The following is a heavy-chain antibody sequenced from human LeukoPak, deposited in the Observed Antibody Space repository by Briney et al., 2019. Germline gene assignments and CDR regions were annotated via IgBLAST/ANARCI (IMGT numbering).Heavy chain of an antibody. J-gene: IGHJ6*02. Sequence: PSETLSLTCTVSGGSISSGGYYWSWIRQHPGKGLEWIGYIYYSGSTYYNPSLKSRVTISVGTSKNQFSLKLSSVTAADTAVYYCARFGDFWSGFYYYYYGMDVWGQGTTVTVSS. CDR1: GGSISSGGYY. D-gene: IGHD3-3*01. CDR2: IYYSGST. V-gene: IGHV4-31*03. CDR3: ARFGDFWSGFYYYYYGMDV.